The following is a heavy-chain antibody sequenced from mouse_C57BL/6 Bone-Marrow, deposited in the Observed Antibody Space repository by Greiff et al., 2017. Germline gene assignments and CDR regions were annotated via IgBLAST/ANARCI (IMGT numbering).Heavy chain of an antibody. CDR3: ARYDRLRYFDY. V-gene: IGHV7-3*01. J-gene: IGHJ2*01. Sequence: DVQLVESGGGLVQPGGSLSLSCAASGFTFTDYYMRWVRQPPGKALEWLGFISNKANGYTTEYSASVKGRFTISRYNSQGILYLQMNALGDEDSDTYYSARYDRLRYFDYWGQGTTLTVSA. CDR2: ISNKANGYTT. D-gene: IGHD2-4*01. CDR1: GFTFTDYY.